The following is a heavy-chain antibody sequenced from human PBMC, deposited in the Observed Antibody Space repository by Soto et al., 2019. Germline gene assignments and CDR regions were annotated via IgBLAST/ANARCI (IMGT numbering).Heavy chain of an antibody. J-gene: IGHJ4*02. CDR2: IYNSGNT. CDR3: ASGLSGDKVRQ. Sequence: QLQLQESGSGLVKPSQTLSLTCTVSGASISDGDYSWSWIRQTPGKGLEWIGHIYNSGNTYNNPSLKSRLLISVDTSTKQCSLNLNSVTAAATAVYFRASGLSGDKVRQWGQGTLVTVSS. V-gene: IGHV4-30-4*01. CDR1: GASISDGDYS. D-gene: IGHD2-21*01.